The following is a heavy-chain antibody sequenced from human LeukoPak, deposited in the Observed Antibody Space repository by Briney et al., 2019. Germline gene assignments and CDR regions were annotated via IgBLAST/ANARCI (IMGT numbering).Heavy chain of an antibody. J-gene: IGHJ4*02. D-gene: IGHD3-10*01. CDR1: GFTFSSYA. CDR3: AKDLLLWFGEFHFDY. CDR2: ISGSGGST. Sequence: GGSLRLSCAASGFTFSSYAMSWVRQAPGKGLEWVSAISGSGGSTYYADSVKGRFTISRDNSKNTLYLQMNSLRAEDKAVYYCAKDLLLWFGEFHFDYWGQGTLVTVSS. V-gene: IGHV3-23*01.